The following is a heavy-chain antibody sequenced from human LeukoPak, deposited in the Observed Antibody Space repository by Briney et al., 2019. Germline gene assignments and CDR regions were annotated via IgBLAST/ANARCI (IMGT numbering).Heavy chain of an antibody. V-gene: IGHV1-2*02. CDR1: GYTFTSYG. Sequence: ASVKVSCKASGYTFTSYGISWVRQAPGQGLEWMGWINPNSGGTNYAQKFQGRVTMTRDTSISTAYMELSRLRSDDTAVYYCARDRGYCSSTSCAYYFDYWGQGTLVTVSS. CDR2: INPNSGGT. CDR3: ARDRGYCSSTSCAYYFDY. D-gene: IGHD2-2*01. J-gene: IGHJ4*02.